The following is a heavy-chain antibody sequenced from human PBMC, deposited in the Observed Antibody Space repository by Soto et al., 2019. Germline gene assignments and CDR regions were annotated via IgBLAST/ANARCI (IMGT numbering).Heavy chain of an antibody. CDR1: GGTFSDFT. Sequence: SVKVSCKASGGTFSDFTINWVRQAPGQRLEWMGGIIPIFDTANYAENFQGRVTITADESTSTSFMEVSSLRSEDTAVYYCARNGTLTGYSYGMDVWGQGTMVTVSS. D-gene: IGHD1-1*01. V-gene: IGHV1-69*13. CDR2: IIPIFDTA. CDR3: ARNGTLTGYSYGMDV. J-gene: IGHJ6*02.